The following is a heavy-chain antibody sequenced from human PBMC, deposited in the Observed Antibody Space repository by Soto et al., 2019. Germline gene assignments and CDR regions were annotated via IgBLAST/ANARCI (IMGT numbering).Heavy chain of an antibody. Sequence: SETLSLTCTVSGGSINTFYWSWARQPAGKGLEWIGRIFSSGSTSFNPSLESRVAMSVDTSKNHFSLNLSSVTAADMAVYYCAREGSYSAYNFAHGLKLWYIDFWGQGALVSVSS. CDR2: IFSSGST. D-gene: IGHD5-12*01. J-gene: IGHJ4*02. CDR3: AREGSYSAYNFAHGLKLWYIDF. V-gene: IGHV4-4*07. CDR1: GGSINTFY.